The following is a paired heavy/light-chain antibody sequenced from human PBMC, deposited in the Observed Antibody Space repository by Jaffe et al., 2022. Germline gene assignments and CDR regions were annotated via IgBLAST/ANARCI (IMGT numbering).Heavy chain of an antibody. J-gene: IGHJ4*02. CDR2: ICPGDSDT. CDR1: GYSFTTYW. Sequence: EVQLVQSGAEVKKPGESLKISCKGSGYSFTTYWIAWVRQMPGKGLEWMGIICPGDSDTRYSPSFQGHVTISADKSLSTAYVQWSSLEASDTAMYYCARLPETTGIATTMVARNGYFDHWGQGSLVTVSS. V-gene: IGHV5-51*03. CDR3: ARLPETTGIATTMVARNGYFDH. D-gene: IGHD5-12*01.
Light chain of an antibody. V-gene: IGKV3-20*01. CDR2: GAS. Sequence: EIVLTQSPGTLSLSPGERATLSCRASQSISSTYLAWYQQKPGQAPRLLIYGASSRATDIPDRFSGSGSGTDFTLTISRLEPEDFAVYYCQQHGSSLWTFGQGTKVEIK. J-gene: IGKJ1*01. CDR1: QSISSTY. CDR3: QQHGSSLWT.